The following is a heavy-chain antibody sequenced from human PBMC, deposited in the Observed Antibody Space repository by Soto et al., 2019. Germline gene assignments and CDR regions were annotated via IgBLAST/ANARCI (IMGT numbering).Heavy chain of an antibody. CDR2: IGAYNGNT. D-gene: IGHD2-15*01. CDR1: GYTFTSYG. Sequence: QVQLVQSGAEVKKPGASVKVSCKASGYTFTSYGISWVRQAPGQGLEWMGWIGAYNGNTNYAQKLQGRVTMTTDTATSTAYMELRSLRSDDTAVYYCARGVVVALHYYYGMDVWGQGTTVTVSS. CDR3: ARGVVVALHYYYGMDV. J-gene: IGHJ6*02. V-gene: IGHV1-18*01.